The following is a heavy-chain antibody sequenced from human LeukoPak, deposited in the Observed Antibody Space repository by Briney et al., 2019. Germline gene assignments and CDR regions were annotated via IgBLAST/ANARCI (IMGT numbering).Heavy chain of an antibody. J-gene: IGHJ4*02. V-gene: IGHV1-2*02. CDR1: GYTFSDYY. CDR2: MHPNSGGT. Sequence: ASVKVSCKASGYTFSDYYLHWLRQAPGQGLEWMGWMHPNSGGTNYAQKFQGRVTMTRDTSITTAYMDLSRLTSDDTALYYCASLAHFDCSTYYPDFWGQGTLVTVSS. CDR3: ASLAHFDCSTYYPDF. D-gene: IGHD3-22*01.